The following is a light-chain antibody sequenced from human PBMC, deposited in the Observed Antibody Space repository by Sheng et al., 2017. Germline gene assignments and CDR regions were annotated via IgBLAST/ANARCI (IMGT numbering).Light chain of an antibody. CDR2: DDS. CDR1: NVATKT. V-gene: IGLV3-21*02. J-gene: IGLJ2*01. Sequence: SYELTQSPSVSLAPGQTARISCGGNNVATKTVHWYQQRPGQAPVVVVYDDSARPSGIPERFSGSNSGNTATLTISRVEAGDEADYYCQVWDSSSNHVVFGGGTRLTVL. CDR3: QVWDSSSNHVV.